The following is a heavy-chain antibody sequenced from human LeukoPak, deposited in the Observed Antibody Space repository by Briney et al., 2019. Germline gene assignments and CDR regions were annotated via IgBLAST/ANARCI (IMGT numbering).Heavy chain of an antibody. CDR2: IYYSGNT. CDR3: ARAPGSAYSSYYFAY. CDR1: GGSISSYY. D-gene: IGHD3-22*01. J-gene: IGHJ4*02. V-gene: IGHV4-59*01. Sequence: SETLSLTCTVSGGSISSYYWSWIRQSPGKGLEWIGYIYYSGNTNYTPSLRSRVTISLDTSKSQFSLKLSSVTAADTAVYYCARAPGSAYSSYYFAYWGQGTLVTVSS.